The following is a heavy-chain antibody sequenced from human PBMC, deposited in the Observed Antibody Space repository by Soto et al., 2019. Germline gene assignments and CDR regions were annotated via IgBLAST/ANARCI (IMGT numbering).Heavy chain of an antibody. Sequence: SETLSLTCTVSGGSVSNSNYYWGWIRQSPGKGLEWIGSVYYRGRSYSKSSVKSRVTISVDTSKNQFSLNLNPVTASDTAVYFCVSQRTSVLTQAYFDYWGPGSLVTVSS. CDR2: VYYRGRS. CDR3: VSQRTSVLTQAYFDY. J-gene: IGHJ4*02. CDR1: GGSVSNSNYY. V-gene: IGHV4-39*01. D-gene: IGHD2-8*01.